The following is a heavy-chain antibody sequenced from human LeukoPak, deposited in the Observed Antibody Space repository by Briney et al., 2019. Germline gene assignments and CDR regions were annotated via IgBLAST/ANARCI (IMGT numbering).Heavy chain of an antibody. CDR3: ATYKRWVAGDV. D-gene: IGHD1-14*01. Sequence: GGSLRLSCAASGFTFSDSWMSWVRQAPGKGPEWVANIKQDGSEEHYVDSVKGRFTVFRDNARNSLFLQMNSLRVEDTAVYYCATYKRWVAGDVWGQGTTVSVSS. V-gene: IGHV3-7*01. J-gene: IGHJ6*02. CDR1: GFTFSDSW. CDR2: IKQDGSEE.